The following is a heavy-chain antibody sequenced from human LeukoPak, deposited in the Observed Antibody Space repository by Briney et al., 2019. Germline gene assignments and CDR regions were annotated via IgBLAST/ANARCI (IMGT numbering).Heavy chain of an antibody. Sequence: SETLSLTCTVSGDSVSSTGYYWGWIRQPPGTGLEWIGTIYYSGSTYYNPSLKSRVTMSEDTSKNQFSLKLSSVTAADTAVYYCARIRRDGYNYDYWGQGTLVTVSS. D-gene: IGHD5-24*01. V-gene: IGHV4-39*01. J-gene: IGHJ4*02. CDR2: IYYSGST. CDR3: ARIRRDGYNYDY. CDR1: GDSVSSTGYY.